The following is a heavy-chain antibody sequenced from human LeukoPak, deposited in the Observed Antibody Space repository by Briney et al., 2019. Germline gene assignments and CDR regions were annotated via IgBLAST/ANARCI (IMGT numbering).Heavy chain of an antibody. D-gene: IGHD6-13*01. V-gene: IGHV6-1*01. CDR1: GDSVSSNYAA. CDR3: ARVDRAISTTGTQGD. CDR2: TYYRSKWYN. J-gene: IGHJ4*02. Sequence: SQTLSLTCPISGDSVSSNYAAWNWISQSPSRGLEGLGRTYYRSKWYNDYAVSVKSRITINPDTSKNQFSLPLNSVTPEDTAVYYCARVDRAISTTGTQGDWGQGTLVSVSS.